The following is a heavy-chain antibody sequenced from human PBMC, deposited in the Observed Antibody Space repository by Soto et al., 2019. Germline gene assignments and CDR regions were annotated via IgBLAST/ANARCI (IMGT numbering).Heavy chain of an antibody. Sequence: GGSLKLSCAASGFTFSSYSMNWVRQAPGKGLEWVSYISSSSTAIYYADSVKGRFTISRDNAKNSLYLQMNSLRDEDTAVYYCARDVNRPFDFWGQGTPVTVSS. V-gene: IGHV3-48*02. J-gene: IGHJ4*02. CDR2: ISSSSTAI. CDR1: GFTFSSYS. CDR3: ARDVNRPFDF.